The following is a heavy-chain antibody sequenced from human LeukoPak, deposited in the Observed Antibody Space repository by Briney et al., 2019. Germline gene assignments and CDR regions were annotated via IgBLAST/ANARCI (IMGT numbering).Heavy chain of an antibody. CDR3: ARDWSYIALDV. CDR2: IKTETVGGTT. Sequence: GGSLRLSCAASGFTFSNVWMTWVRQAPGKGLECVGRIKTETVGGTTDYAAPVKGRFTISRDNARRTLYLQMNSLRAEDTALYYCARDWSYIALDVWGQGTMVTVSS. J-gene: IGHJ3*01. D-gene: IGHD3-10*01. V-gene: IGHV3-15*05. CDR1: GFTFSNVW.